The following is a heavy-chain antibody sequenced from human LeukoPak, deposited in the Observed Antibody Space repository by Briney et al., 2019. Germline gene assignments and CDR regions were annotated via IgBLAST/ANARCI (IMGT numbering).Heavy chain of an antibody. CDR2: IYYSGST. J-gene: IGHJ5*02. CDR1: GGSISSSSYY. V-gene: IGHV4-39*01. Sequence: SETLSLTCTVSGGSISSSSYYWGWIRQPPGKGLEGIGSIYYSGSTYYNPSLKSRVTISVDTSKNQFSLKLSSVTAADTAVYYCARHSTVIIAVAGRSRFDPWGQGTLVTVSS. CDR3: ARHSTVIIAVAGRSRFDP. D-gene: IGHD6-19*01.